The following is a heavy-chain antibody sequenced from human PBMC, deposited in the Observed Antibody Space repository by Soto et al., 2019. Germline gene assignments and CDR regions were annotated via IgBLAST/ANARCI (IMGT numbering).Heavy chain of an antibody. CDR1: GFTFSSYA. Sequence: GGSLRLSCVASGFTFSSYAMSWVRQAPGKGLEWVSAISGSGGSTYYADSVKGRFTISRDNSKNTLYLQMNSLRAEDTAVYYCAKRFSGSYSFNYYFDYWGQGTLVTVSS. V-gene: IGHV3-23*01. D-gene: IGHD3-10*01. J-gene: IGHJ4*02. CDR3: AKRFSGSYSFNYYFDY. CDR2: ISGSGGST.